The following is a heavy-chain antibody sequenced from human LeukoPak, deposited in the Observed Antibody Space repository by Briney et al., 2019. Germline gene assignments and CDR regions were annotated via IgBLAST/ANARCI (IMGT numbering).Heavy chain of an antibody. CDR2: ISGSGGST. D-gene: IGHD2-2*01. V-gene: IGHV3-23*01. Sequence: PGVSLRLSCAASGFTFSSCAMSWVRGAPGKGLEWVSAISGSGGSTYYADSVRGRYTISRDNSKNTLYLQMSSLRADDTAVYYCAKDRCLTTTCYVDYWGQGTLVTVSS. CDR1: GFTFSSCA. CDR3: AKDRCLTTTCYVDY. J-gene: IGHJ4*02.